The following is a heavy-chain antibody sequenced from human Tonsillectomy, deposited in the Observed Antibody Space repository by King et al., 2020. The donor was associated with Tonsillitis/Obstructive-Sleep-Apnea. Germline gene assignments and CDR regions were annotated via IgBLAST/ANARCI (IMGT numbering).Heavy chain of an antibody. CDR2: INSDGSST. CDR1: GFTFSSYW. Sequence: VQLVESGGGLVQPGGSLRLSCAASGFTFSSYWMHWVRQAPGKGLVWVSRINSDGSSTSYADSVKGRFTISRDNAKNTLYLQMNSLRAEDTAVCYCAKGVDTRGWVWMDVWGKGTTVTVSS. V-gene: IGHV3-74*01. CDR3: AKGVDTRGWVWMDV. D-gene: IGHD5-18*01. J-gene: IGHJ6*04.